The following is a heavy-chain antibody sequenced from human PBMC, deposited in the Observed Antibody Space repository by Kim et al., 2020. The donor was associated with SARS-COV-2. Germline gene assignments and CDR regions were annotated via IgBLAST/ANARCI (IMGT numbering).Heavy chain of an antibody. CDR2: IIPIFGTA. CDR3: ARGHCSTTSCSAVGGFDR. CDR1: GGTFSSYA. J-gene: IGHJ5*02. Sequence: SVKVSCKASGGTFSSYAISWVRQAPGQGLEWMGGIIPIFGTANYAQKFQGRVTITADESTSTAYMELSSPRSEDTAVYYCARGHCSTTSCSAVGGFDRWRQGTLVTVSS. D-gene: IGHD2-2*01. V-gene: IGHV1-69*13.